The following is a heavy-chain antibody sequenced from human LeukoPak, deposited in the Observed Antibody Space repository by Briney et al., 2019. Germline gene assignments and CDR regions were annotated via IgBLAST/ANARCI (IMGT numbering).Heavy chain of an antibody. J-gene: IGHJ3*02. CDR2: IYFSET. D-gene: IGHD2-15*01. Sequence: SETLSLTCTVTGGSSSDTTYYWAWIRQPPGKGLEWIGSIYFSETKYNPSLKSRITISGDTSKNQLSLKLSSVTAADTAVYYCASPSKLVISRGGFDIWGQGTMVTVSA. CDR3: ASPSKLVISRGGFDI. CDR1: GGSSSDTTYY. V-gene: IGHV4-39*01.